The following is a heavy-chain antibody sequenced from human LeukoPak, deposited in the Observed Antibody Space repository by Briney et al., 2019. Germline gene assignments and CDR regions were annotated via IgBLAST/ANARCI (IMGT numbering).Heavy chain of an antibody. CDR3: ATNGQYYYYGMDV. CDR2: ISWNSGSI. Sequence: GRSLRLSCAASGFTFDDYAMHWVRQAPGKGLEWVSGISWNSGSIGYADSVKGRFTISRDNAKNSLYLRMNSLRAEDTALYYCATNGQYYYYGMDVWGQGTTVTVSS. J-gene: IGHJ6*02. V-gene: IGHV3-9*01. CDR1: GFTFDDYA.